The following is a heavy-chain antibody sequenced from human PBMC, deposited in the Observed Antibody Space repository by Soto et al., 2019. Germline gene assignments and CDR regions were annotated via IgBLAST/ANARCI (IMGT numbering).Heavy chain of an antibody. CDR1: GDSVSSNSAA. CDR3: AKDLSVLEWLFPIRTTYYYYGMDV. D-gene: IGHD3-3*01. CDR2: TYYRSRWYN. V-gene: IGHV6-1*01. Sequence: SQTLSLTCAISGDSVSSNSAAWNWIRQSPSRGLEWLGRTYYRSRWYNDYAVSVRSRITVNADTSKNQFSLHLNSVTPEDTAVYYCAKDLSVLEWLFPIRTTYYYYGMDVWGQGTTVTVSS. J-gene: IGHJ6*02.